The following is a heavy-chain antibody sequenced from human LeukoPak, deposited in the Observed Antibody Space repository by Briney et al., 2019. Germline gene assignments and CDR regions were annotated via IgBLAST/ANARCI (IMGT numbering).Heavy chain of an antibody. V-gene: IGHV3-7*01. CDR1: GFTFSNSW. D-gene: IGHD3-22*01. J-gene: IGHJ5*02. CDR2: IKPDGSAQ. CDR3: ANGGTYSSGP. Sequence: GGSLRLSCAASGFTFSNSWMSWVRQAPGKGLEWVATIKPDGSAQYYVDSVKGRFTISRDNARNSLFLQINSLRAEDTAVYYCANGGTYSSGPWGQGTLVTVSS.